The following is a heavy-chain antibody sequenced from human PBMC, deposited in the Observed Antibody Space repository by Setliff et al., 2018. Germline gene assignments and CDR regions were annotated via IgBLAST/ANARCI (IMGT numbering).Heavy chain of an antibody. CDR1: GFTFSDST. CDR2: IRTKANSYAT. CDR3: VRHMTYYDFWRGYYSTSDAFHV. D-gene: IGHD3-3*01. Sequence: GESLKISCAASGFTFSDSTMHWVRQASGKGLEWVGRIRTKANSYATAYATSVQDRFTISRHDSESTTYLQMNGLKTEDTAVYYCVRHMTYYDFWRGYYSTSDAFHVWGQGTMVTGS. V-gene: IGHV3-73*01. J-gene: IGHJ3*01.